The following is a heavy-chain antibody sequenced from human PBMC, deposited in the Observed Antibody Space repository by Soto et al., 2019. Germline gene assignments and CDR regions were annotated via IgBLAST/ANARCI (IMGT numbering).Heavy chain of an antibody. D-gene: IGHD4-4*01. CDR1: GFPFSSYA. J-gene: IGHJ6*04. Sequence: GGSLRLSCAASGFPFSSYAISWVRQAPGKGLEWVAASTGAGGSTYKVDSEKGRFTISRDNSKKTVYLQLDGLRAEETAIYYCAKGHSDYHGDYNYYGMDVWGKGPTVTVSS. CDR2: STGAGGST. CDR3: AKGHSDYHGDYNYYGMDV. V-gene: IGHV3-23*01.